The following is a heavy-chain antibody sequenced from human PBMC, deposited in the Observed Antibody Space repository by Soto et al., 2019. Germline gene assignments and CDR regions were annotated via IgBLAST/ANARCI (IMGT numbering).Heavy chain of an antibody. J-gene: IGHJ6*02. D-gene: IGHD1-20*01. V-gene: IGHV3-15*01. CDR3: TTGDNWNYYYYGMDV. Sequence: EVQLVESGGGLVKPGGSLRLSCAASGFTFSNAWMSWVRQAPGKGLEWVGRIKSKTDGGTTDYAAPVKGRFTISRDDSKNTLYLQMNSLKTEDTDVYYCTTGDNWNYYYYGMDVWGQGTTVTVSS. CDR1: GFTFSNAW. CDR2: IKSKTDGGTT.